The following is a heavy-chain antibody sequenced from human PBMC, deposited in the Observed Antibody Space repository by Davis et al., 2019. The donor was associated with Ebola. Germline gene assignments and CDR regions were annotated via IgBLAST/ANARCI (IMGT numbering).Heavy chain of an antibody. D-gene: IGHD3-10*01. CDR1: GFTLSSYD. Sequence: PGGSLRLSCAASGFTLSSYDMHWVRQATGKGLEWVSAIGTAGDTYYPGSVKGRFTISREKAKNSLYLQMNSLRGEDTAVYYCARAGFGEIYFDYWGQGTLVTVSS. V-gene: IGHV3-13*01. J-gene: IGHJ4*02. CDR3: ARAGFGEIYFDY. CDR2: IGTAGDT.